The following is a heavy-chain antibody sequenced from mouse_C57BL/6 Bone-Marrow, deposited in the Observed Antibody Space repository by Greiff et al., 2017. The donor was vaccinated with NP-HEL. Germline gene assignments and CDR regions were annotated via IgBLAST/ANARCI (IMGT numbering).Heavy chain of an antibody. Sequence: VQLVESGPELVKPGASVKISCKASGYAFSSSWMNWVKQRPGKGLEWIGRIYPGDGDTNYNGKFKGKATLTADKSSSTAYMQLSSLTSEDSAVYFCARRGPYSKGFAYWGQGTLVTVSA. CDR1: GYAFSSSW. V-gene: IGHV1-82*01. J-gene: IGHJ3*01. D-gene: IGHD2-5*01. CDR3: ARRGPYSKGFAY. CDR2: IYPGDGDT.